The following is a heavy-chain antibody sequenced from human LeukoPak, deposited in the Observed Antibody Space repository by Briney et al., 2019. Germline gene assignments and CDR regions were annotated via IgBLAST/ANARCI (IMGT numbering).Heavy chain of an antibody. CDR3: ARETIFGTWLEGYMDV. D-gene: IGHD3-3*01. CDR1: GGSISSYY. CDR2: IYTSGST. J-gene: IGHJ6*03. Sequence: SETLSLTCTVSGGSISSYYRSWIRQPAGKGLEWIGRIYTSGSTNYNPSLKSRVTMSVDTSKNQFSLKLSSVTAADTAVYYCARETIFGTWLEGYMDVWGKGTTVTVSS. V-gene: IGHV4-4*07.